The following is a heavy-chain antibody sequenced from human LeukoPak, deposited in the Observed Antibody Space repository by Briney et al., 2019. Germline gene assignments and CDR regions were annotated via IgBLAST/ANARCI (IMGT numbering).Heavy chain of an antibody. D-gene: IGHD6-13*01. CDR1: GFTFSTYW. J-gene: IGHJ4*02. CDR3: ARVIVTGIAAAGTNY. V-gene: IGHV3-7*03. CDR2: IKEDGSEK. Sequence: GGSLRLSCAASGFTFSTYWMSWVRQAPGKGLEWVANIKEDGSEKYNVDSVKGRFTISRDNAKNSLYLQMNSLRAEDTAVYYCARVIVTGIAAAGTNYWGQGTLVTVSS.